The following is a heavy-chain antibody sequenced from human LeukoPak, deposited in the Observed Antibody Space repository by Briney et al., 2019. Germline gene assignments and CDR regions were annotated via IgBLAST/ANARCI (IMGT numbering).Heavy chain of an antibody. CDR2: INHSGST. J-gene: IGHJ6*03. CDR3: ARSLGTSQNYYYYMDV. D-gene: IGHD2-2*01. CDR1: GGSFSGYY. V-gene: IGHV4-34*01. Sequence: SETLSLTCAVYGGSFSGYYWSWIRQPPGEGLEWIGEINHSGSTNYNPSLKSRVTISVDTSKNQFSLKLSSVTAADTAVYYCARSLGTSQNYYYYMDVWAKGPRSPSP.